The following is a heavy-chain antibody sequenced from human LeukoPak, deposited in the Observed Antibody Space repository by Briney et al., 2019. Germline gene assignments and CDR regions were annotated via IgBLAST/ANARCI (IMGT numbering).Heavy chain of an antibody. V-gene: IGHV3-48*02. CDR3: ATNLAIHFDY. Sequence: GGSLRLSCAASGFTFSIYSMNWVRQAPGKGLEWLSYISSSSSTIYYADSVKGRFTISRDNAKNSLYLQMNSLRDEDTAVYYCATNLAIHFDYWGQGTLVTVSS. D-gene: IGHD2-21*01. CDR1: GFTFSIYS. CDR2: ISSSSSTI. J-gene: IGHJ4*02.